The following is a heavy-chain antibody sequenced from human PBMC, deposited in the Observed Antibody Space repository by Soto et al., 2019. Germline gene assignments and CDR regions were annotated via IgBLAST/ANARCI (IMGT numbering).Heavy chain of an antibody. D-gene: IGHD3-10*01. CDR2: INGNSDTI. Sequence: PGGTLRVSCAASGFTFAEYAMHCGRQAPGKDLEWVTGINGNSDTIDYADSVKSQFTISIYNAKNSLYLQINSLRAEDTAFYYCARYVWARASGPPDSWGQGTLVSVSS. CDR3: ARYVWARASGPPDS. CDR1: GFTFAEYA. V-gene: IGHV3-9*01. J-gene: IGHJ4*02.